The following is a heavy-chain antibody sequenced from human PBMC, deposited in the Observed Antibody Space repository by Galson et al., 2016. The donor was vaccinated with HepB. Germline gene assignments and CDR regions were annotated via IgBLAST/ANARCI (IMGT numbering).Heavy chain of an antibody. J-gene: IGHJ6*02. Sequence: TLSLTCTVSGDSIRRNDYYWTWIRQHPVKGLEWIATIYHFGSTYYNPSLQSRVTISVDTSKNQFYLRLTSLTAADTAVYFCARDEGYYGMDVWGQETTVIVSS. CDR2: IYHFGST. V-gene: IGHV4-31*03. CDR1: GDSIRRNDYY. CDR3: ARDEGYYGMDV.